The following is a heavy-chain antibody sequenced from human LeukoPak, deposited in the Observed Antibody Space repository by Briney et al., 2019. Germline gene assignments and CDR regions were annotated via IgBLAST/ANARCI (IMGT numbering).Heavy chain of an antibody. D-gene: IGHD6-19*01. V-gene: IGHV1-2*02. J-gene: IGHJ4*02. CDR1: VYTFTGYY. CDR2: INPNSGGT. CDR3: ARISQAVAFDY. Sequence: ASVKVSFKASVYTFTGYYMHWVRQAPGQGLEWMGWINPNSGGTNYAQKFQGRVTMTRDTSISTAYMELSRLRSDDTAVYYCARISQAVAFDYWGQGTLVTVSS.